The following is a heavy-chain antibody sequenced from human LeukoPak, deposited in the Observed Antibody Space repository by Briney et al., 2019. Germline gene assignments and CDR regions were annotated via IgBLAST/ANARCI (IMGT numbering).Heavy chain of an antibody. V-gene: IGHV3-30*18. CDR1: GFTFSSYG. Sequence: GGSLRLSCAASGFTFSSYGMHWVRQAPGKGLEWVAVISYDGSNKYYADSVKGRFTISRDNSKNTLYLQMNSLRAEDTAVYYCAKDSATDFWSGPNEYYFDYWGQGTLVTVSS. D-gene: IGHD3-3*01. J-gene: IGHJ4*02. CDR3: AKDSATDFWSGPNEYYFDY. CDR2: ISYDGSNK.